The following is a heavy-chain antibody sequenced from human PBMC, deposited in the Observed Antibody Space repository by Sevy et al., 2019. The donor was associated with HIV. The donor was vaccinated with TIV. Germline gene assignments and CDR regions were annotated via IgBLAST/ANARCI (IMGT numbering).Heavy chain of an antibody. CDR3: AGAGVGAKGFDY. CDR2: ISASGGST. CDR1: GIIFKSYV. Sequence: GGSLRLSCAASGIIFKSYVMSWVRQAPGKGLEWLSGISASGGSTYYADSVKARFTISRDNFKSTLYLQMNILRAEDTAVYYCAGAGVGAKGFDYWGQGTLVTVSS. D-gene: IGHD1-26*01. J-gene: IGHJ4*02. V-gene: IGHV3-23*01.